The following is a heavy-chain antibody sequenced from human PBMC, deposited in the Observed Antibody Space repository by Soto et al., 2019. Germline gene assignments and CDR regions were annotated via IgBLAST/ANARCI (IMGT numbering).Heavy chain of an antibody. CDR3: ARGGPSSSWYLPFDY. CDR1: GYTFTSYA. J-gene: IGHJ4*02. D-gene: IGHD6-13*01. V-gene: IGHV1-3*01. Sequence: QVQLVQSGAEVKKPGASVKVSCKASGYTFTSYAMHWVRQAPGQRLEWMGWINAGNGNTKYSQKFQGRVTITRDTSASTAYMELRSLRSEDTAVYYCARGGPSSSWYLPFDYWGQGTLVTVSS. CDR2: INAGNGNT.